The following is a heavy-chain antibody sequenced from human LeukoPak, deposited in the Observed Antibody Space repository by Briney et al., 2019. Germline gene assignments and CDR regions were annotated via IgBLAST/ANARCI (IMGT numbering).Heavy chain of an antibody. V-gene: IGHV3-21*01. D-gene: IGHD3-3*01. CDR1: GFTFSSYA. J-gene: IGHJ3*02. CDR2: ISSSSSYI. CDR3: ARVYDFWSGYHDAFDI. Sequence: GGSLRLSCAASGFTFSSYAMSWVRQAPGKGLEWVSSISSSSSYIYYADSVKGRFTISRDNAKNSLYLQMNSLRAEDTAVYYCARVYDFWSGYHDAFDIWGQGTMVAVSS.